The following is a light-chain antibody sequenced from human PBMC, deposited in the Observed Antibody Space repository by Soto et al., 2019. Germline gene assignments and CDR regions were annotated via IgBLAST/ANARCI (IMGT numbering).Light chain of an antibody. CDR3: QHYDHLPIT. Sequence: DIQMTQSPSSLSSSVGDIVTITCRASQDITNYLNWYQQKPGKAPRLLLYDASSLETGVPSRFSGSGSGTDFTLTISSLQPEDVATYYCQHYDHLPITFGQGTRLEIK. V-gene: IGKV1-33*01. CDR2: DAS. CDR1: QDITNY. J-gene: IGKJ5*01.